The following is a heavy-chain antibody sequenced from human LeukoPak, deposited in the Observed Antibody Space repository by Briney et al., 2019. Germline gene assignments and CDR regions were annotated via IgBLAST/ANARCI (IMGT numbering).Heavy chain of an antibody. CDR3: ARVGIAAAGSEFDY. J-gene: IGHJ4*02. V-gene: IGHV4-59*01. CDR1: GGSISSYY. Sequence: PSETMSLTCTVYGGSISSYYRSWIRQPPGKGLEWIGYIYYSGSTNYNPSLKSRVTISVDTSKNQFSLKLSSVTAAGTAVYYCARVGIAAAGSEFDYWGQGTLVTVSS. D-gene: IGHD6-13*01. CDR2: IYYSGST.